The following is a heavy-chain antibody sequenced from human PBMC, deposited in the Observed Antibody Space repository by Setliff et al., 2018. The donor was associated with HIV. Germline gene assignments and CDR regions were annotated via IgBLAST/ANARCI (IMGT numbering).Heavy chain of an antibody. CDR1: GFSVTSYGVA. V-gene: IGHV2-5*02. CDR3: ARRSYGEVFDY. D-gene: IGHD5-18*01. Sequence: SGSYAGEPTQTLTLTCTVSGFSVTSYGVAVAWIRQPPGKALEWLALIYWDDDKRYNPSLESRLTITKDTSKNHVVLTMTNMDPVDTATYYCARRSYGEVFDYWGQGTLVTVSS. J-gene: IGHJ4*02. CDR2: IYWDDDK.